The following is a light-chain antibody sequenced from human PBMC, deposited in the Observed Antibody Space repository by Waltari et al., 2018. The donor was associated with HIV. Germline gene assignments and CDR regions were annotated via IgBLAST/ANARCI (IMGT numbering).Light chain of an antibody. J-gene: IGLJ2*01. V-gene: IGLV3-21*02. CDR1: NIGSKS. CDR2: DDS. CDR3: QVWDSSSDHLV. Sequence: SYVLTQPPSVSVAPGQTARITCGGNNIGSKSGHWYQQKPGQAPVLVVYDDSDRPSGSPERFSGSNSGNTATLTINRVEAGDEADYYCQVWDSSSDHLVFGGGTKLTVL.